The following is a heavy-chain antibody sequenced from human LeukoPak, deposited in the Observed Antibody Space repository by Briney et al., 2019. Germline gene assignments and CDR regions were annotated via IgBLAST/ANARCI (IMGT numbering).Heavy chain of an antibody. CDR1: GGSFSGYY. D-gene: IGHD3-22*01. Sequence: SETLSLTCAVYGGSFSGYYWSWIRQPPGKGLEWIGEINHSGSTNYNPSLKSRVTISVDTSKNQFSLKLSSVTAADTAVYYCARHRYYYDSSGYPPYYYYYMDVWGKGTTVTISS. CDR3: ARHRYYYDSSGYPPYYYYYMDV. V-gene: IGHV4-34*01. CDR2: INHSGST. J-gene: IGHJ6*03.